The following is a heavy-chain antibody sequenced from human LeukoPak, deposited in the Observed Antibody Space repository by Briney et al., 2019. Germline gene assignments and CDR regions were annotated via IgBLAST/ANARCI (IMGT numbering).Heavy chain of an antibody. J-gene: IGHJ3*02. CDR3: ALGRYDILTGYYIGAFDI. CDR2: ISAYNGNT. Sequence: ASVKVSCKASGYTFTSYGISWVRQAPGQGLEWMGWISAYNGNTNYAQKLQGRVTMTTDTSTSTAYMELRSLRSDDTAVYYCALGRYDILTGYYIGAFDIWGQGTMVTVSS. D-gene: IGHD3-9*01. CDR1: GYTFTSYG. V-gene: IGHV1-18*01.